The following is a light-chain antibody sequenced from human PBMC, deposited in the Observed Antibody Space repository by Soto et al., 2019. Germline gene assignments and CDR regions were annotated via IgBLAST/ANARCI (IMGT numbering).Light chain of an antibody. V-gene: IGKV1-33*01. Sequence: DIQMTQSPSTLSASVGARVTITCQATQDIRKYLNWYQQKPGKAPKLLIYDASSLETGVPSRFSGSGSGTDFTLTISSLQPEDFATYYCQQYDNLPLIFGQGTRLEIK. CDR1: QDIRKY. J-gene: IGKJ5*01. CDR3: QQYDNLPLI. CDR2: DAS.